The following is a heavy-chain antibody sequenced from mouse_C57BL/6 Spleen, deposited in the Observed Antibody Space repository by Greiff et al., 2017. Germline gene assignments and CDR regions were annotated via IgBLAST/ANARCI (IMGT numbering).Heavy chain of an antibody. J-gene: IGHJ2*01. Sequence: QVQLQQPGAELVKPGASVKLSCKASGYTFTSYWMQWVKQRPGQGLEWIGEIDPSDSYTNYNQKFKGKATLTVDTSSSTAYMQLSSLTSEDSAVYYCARSLGGDYVDDWGQGTTLTVSS. CDR2: IDPSDSYT. V-gene: IGHV1-50*01. D-gene: IGHD4-1*01. CDR1: GYTFTSYW. CDR3: ARSLGGDYVDD.